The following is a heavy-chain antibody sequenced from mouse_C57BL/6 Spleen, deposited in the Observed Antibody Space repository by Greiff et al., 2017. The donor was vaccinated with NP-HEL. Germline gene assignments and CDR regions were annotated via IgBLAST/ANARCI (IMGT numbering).Heavy chain of an antibody. Sequence: EVKLVESGGGLVKPGGSLKLSCAASGFTFSSYTMSWVRQTPEKRLEWVATISGGGGNTTYPDSVKGRFTISRDHAKNTLYQQMSSLRSEDTVLYYGTRHQTGFYFDYWGQGTTLTVSS. D-gene: IGHD4-1*01. CDR1: GFTFSSYT. V-gene: IGHV5-9*01. CDR2: ISGGGGNT. CDR3: TRHQTGFYFDY. J-gene: IGHJ2*01.